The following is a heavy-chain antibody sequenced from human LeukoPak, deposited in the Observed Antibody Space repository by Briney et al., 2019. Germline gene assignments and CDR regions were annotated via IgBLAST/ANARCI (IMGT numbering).Heavy chain of an antibody. J-gene: IGHJ4*02. CDR2: IDASGST. D-gene: IGHD5-18*01. Sequence: SETLSLTCTVSGGSISSGTYYWSWIRQPAGKGLEWIGRIDASGSTNYSPSLKSRLTISVDTSRKQFSLKLSSVTAADTAVYYCAREGGYSYGDAPLHFDYWGQGTLVTVSS. CDR1: GGSISSGTYY. CDR3: AREGGYSYGDAPLHFDY. V-gene: IGHV4-61*02.